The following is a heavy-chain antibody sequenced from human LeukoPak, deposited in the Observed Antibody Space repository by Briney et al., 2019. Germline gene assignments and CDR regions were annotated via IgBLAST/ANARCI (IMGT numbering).Heavy chain of an antibody. Sequence: GESLRLSCVASGFIFSNYAIHWVRQAPGKGLEWVSVISYDGSNKYYADSVKGRFTISRDSSKNTLYLQMNSLRAEDTAVYYCTRDIGDFVSDFWGQGTLVTVSS. J-gene: IGHJ4*02. V-gene: IGHV3-30-3*01. CDR3: TRDIGDFVSDF. CDR2: ISYDGSNK. CDR1: GFIFSNYA. D-gene: IGHD2-21*02.